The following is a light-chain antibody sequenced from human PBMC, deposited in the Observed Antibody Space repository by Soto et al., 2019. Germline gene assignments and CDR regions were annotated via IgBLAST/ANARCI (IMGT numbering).Light chain of an antibody. CDR1: SSNIGNNY. Sequence: QSVLTQPPSVSAAPGQKVTISCSGSSSNIGNNYVSWYQQLPGTAPKLLIYENNKRPSGIPDRFSGSKSGTSATLGITGPQFGDEADYYGGTWDSSLSAYNYSLGTGTKVTVL. V-gene: IGLV1-51*02. CDR2: ENN. J-gene: IGLJ1*01. CDR3: GTWDSSLSAYNYS.